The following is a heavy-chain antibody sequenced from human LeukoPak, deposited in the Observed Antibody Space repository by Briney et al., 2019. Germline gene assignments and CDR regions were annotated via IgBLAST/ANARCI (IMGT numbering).Heavy chain of an antibody. D-gene: IGHD1-1*01. CDR2: ISGSGGST. CDR1: GFTFSSYA. CDR3: AKDLYAGYLYDY. J-gene: IGHJ4*02. Sequence: GSLRLSCAASGFTFSSYAMSWVRQAPGMGLEWVSAISGSGGSTYYADSVKGRFTISRDNSKNTLYLQMNSLRAEGTAVYYCAKDLYAGYLYDYWGQGTLVTVSS. V-gene: IGHV3-23*01.